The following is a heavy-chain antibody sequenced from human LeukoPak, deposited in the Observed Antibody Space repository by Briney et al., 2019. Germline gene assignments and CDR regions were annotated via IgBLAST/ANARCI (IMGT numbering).Heavy chain of an antibody. D-gene: IGHD6-19*01. CDR1: GFTFSDYY. J-gene: IGHJ6*02. CDR2: ISSSGSTI. V-gene: IGHV3-11*01. CDR3: ARDSSGYSSGWYYYYYGMDV. Sequence: PGGSLRLSCATSGFTFSDYYMSWIRQAPGKGLEWVSYISSSGSTIYYADSVKGRFTISRDNAKNSLYLQMNSLRAEDTAVYYCARDSSGYSSGWYYYYYGMDVWGQRTTVTVSS.